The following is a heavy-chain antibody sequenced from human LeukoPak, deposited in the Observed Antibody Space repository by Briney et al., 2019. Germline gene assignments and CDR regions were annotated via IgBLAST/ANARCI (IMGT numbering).Heavy chain of an antibody. CDR1: GFTFSDYG. J-gene: IGHJ4*02. V-gene: IGHV3-30*18. D-gene: IGHD3-10*01. Sequence: GGSLRLSCVASGFTFSDYGMHWVRQAPGKGLEWVAVISYDGSYKHYVDSVKGRFAISRDNSKNTVFLQMNSLRPEDTAIYFCAKDLLVRGVINGFDYWGQGTLTTVSS. CDR2: ISYDGSYK. CDR3: AKDLLVRGVINGFDY.